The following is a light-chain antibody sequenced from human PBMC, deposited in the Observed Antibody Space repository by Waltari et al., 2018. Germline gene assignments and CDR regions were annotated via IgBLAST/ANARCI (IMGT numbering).Light chain of an antibody. J-gene: IGKJ4*01. Sequence: DIVMTQSPDSLAVSLGERATVNCKSSQSVFYSSNKKNYFAWYQQKPGQPPKLLIYWASTRESGVPDRFSGSGSGTDFTLTISSLQAEDVAVYHCQQYYRTPFTFGGGTKVEIK. CDR1: QSVFYSSNKKNY. V-gene: IGKV4-1*01. CDR2: WAS. CDR3: QQYYRTPFT.